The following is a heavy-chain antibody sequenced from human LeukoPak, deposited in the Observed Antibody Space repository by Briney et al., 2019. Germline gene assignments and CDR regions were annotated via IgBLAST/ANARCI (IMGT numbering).Heavy chain of an antibody. CDR1: GFSFSSYA. J-gene: IGHJ4*02. CDR3: AKEEDSSGYYPGY. Sequence: GGSLRLSCAASGFSFSSYAMSWVRQAPGKGLQWVSSISGAGGNTYYADSVKGRFTISRDNSKNTLYLQMNSLRAEDTAVYYCAKEEDSSGYYPGYWGQGTLVTVSS. D-gene: IGHD3-22*01. V-gene: IGHV3-23*01. CDR2: ISGAGGNT.